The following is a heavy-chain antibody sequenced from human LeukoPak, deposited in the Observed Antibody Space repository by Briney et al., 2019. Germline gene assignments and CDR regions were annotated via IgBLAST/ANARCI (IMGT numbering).Heavy chain of an antibody. D-gene: IGHD4-17*01. Sequence: SETLSLTCAVYGGSFSGYYWSWIRQPPGKGLEWIGEINHSGSTNYNPSLKSRVAISVDTSKNQFSLKPSSVTAADTAVYYCARSAVTTQLDYWGQGTLVTASS. J-gene: IGHJ4*02. CDR3: ARSAVTTQLDY. CDR2: INHSGST. V-gene: IGHV4-34*01. CDR1: GGSFSGYY.